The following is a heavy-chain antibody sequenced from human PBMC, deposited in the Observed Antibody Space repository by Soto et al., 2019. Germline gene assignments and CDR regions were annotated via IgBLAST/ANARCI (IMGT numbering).Heavy chain of an antibody. CDR1: GGSFSGYY. D-gene: IGHD4-17*01. Sequence: QVQLQQWGAGLLKPSETLSLTCAVYGGSFSGYYWSWIRQPPGKGLEWIGEINHSGSTNYNPSLKSXXTXSXXTSKNQFSLKLSSVTAADTAVYYCARGRDGDTFDYWGQGTLVTVSS. J-gene: IGHJ4*02. CDR3: ARGRDGDTFDY. CDR2: INHSGST. V-gene: IGHV4-34*01.